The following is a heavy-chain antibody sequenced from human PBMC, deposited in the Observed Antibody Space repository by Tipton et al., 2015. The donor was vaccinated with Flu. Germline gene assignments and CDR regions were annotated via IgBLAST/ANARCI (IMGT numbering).Heavy chain of an antibody. CDR3: ARDYQLGMEGYYFDY. Sequence: TLSLTCSVSGSSIGGSYCWGWIRQPPRKGLQWVGNICPGSMYYNPSLKSRLTLSLDTPRIQFSLRLTSVTAADTAVYYCARDYQLGMEGYYFDYWGQGTLVTVSS. V-gene: IGHV4-38-2*02. D-gene: IGHD7-27*01. J-gene: IGHJ4*02. CDR1: GSSIGGSYC. CDR2: ICPGSM.